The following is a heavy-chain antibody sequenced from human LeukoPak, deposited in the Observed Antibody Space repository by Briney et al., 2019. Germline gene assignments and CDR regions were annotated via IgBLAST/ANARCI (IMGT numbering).Heavy chain of an antibody. D-gene: IGHD6-19*01. J-gene: IGHJ3*02. CDR1: GGSISSSAYY. V-gene: IGHV4-39*07. Sequence: SETLSLTCTVSGGSISSSAYYRGWIRQPPGKGLEWIGSINYSGNTYYNPSLKSRVTISIDTSKKQLSLRLNSVTAADTAVYYCARSSGWNDALNIWGQGTMVIVSS. CDR3: ARSSGWNDALNI. CDR2: INYSGNT.